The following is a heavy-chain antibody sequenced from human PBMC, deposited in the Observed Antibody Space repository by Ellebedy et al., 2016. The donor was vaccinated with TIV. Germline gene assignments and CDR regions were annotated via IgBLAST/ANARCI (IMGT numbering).Heavy chain of an antibody. V-gene: IGHV3-30*18. CDR3: AKDQNSSGWYVFYFDY. D-gene: IGHD6-19*01. Sequence: GGSLRLSXAASGFTFSSYGMHWVRQAPGKGLEWVAVISYDGSNKYYADSVKGRFTISRDNSKNTLYLQMNSLRAEDTAVYYCAKDQNSSGWYVFYFDYWGQGTLVTVSS. CDR2: ISYDGSNK. J-gene: IGHJ4*02. CDR1: GFTFSSYG.